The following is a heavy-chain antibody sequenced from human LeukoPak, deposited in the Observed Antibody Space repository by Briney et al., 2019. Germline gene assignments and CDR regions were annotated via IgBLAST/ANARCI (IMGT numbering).Heavy chain of an antibody. CDR1: GFTFGDYW. D-gene: IGHD3-10*01. CDR2: TNTDGSST. J-gene: IGHJ4*02. Sequence: PGGSLRLSCTASGFTFGDYWMHWVRQAPGKELVWVSRTNTDGSSTTYADSVKGRFTISRDNAKNTVYLEMSSLRAEDTAVYYCARGMTYYYGSGKFDYWGQGSLVTVSS. V-gene: IGHV3-74*01. CDR3: ARGMTYYYGSGKFDY.